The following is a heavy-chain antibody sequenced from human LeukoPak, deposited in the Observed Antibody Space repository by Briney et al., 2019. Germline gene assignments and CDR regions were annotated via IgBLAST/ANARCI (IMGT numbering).Heavy chain of an antibody. CDR3: ANGYYDSSGYPDY. CDR1: GFTFDDYA. V-gene: IGHV3-43*02. CDR2: ISGDGGST. D-gene: IGHD3-22*01. Sequence: GGSLRLSCAASGFTFDDYAMHLVRQAPGKGLEWVSLISGDGGSTYYADSVKGRFTISRDNSKNSLYLQMNSLRTEDTALYYCANGYYDSSGYPDYWGQGTLVTVSS. J-gene: IGHJ4*02.